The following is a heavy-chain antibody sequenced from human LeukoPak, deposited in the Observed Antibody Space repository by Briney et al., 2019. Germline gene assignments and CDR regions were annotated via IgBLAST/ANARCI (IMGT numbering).Heavy chain of an antibody. CDR2: INPSCGST. J-gene: IGHJ6*02. D-gene: IGHD3-22*01. V-gene: IGHV1-46*01. Sequence: ASVGVSCKASGYTFTSYYMHWVRQAPGQGLEWMGIINPSCGSTSYAQKFQGRVTMTRDTSTSTVYMELSSLRSEDTAVYYCARGLVVVITTDYGMDVWGQGTSVTVSS. CDR1: GYTFTSYY. CDR3: ARGLVVVITTDYGMDV.